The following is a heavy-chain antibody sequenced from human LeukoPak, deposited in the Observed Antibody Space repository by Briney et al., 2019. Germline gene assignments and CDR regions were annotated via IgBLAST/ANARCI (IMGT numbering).Heavy chain of an antibody. CDR1: GFTFRSYW. V-gene: IGHV3-7*03. Sequence: GGSLRPSCAASGFTFRSYWMSWVRQAPGKGLEWVANIKQDGSEKYYVDSVKGRFTISRDNAKNSLDLQMNSLRAEDTAVYYCAAYRGAHHKTFDYWGQGTLVTVSS. CDR2: IKQDGSEK. CDR3: AAYRGAHHKTFDY. J-gene: IGHJ4*02. D-gene: IGHD1-26*01.